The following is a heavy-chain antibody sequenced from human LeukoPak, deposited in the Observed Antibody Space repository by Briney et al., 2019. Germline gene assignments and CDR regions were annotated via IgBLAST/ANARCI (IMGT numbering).Heavy chain of an antibody. D-gene: IGHD2-21*01. CDR1: GVSISDYY. V-gene: IGHV4-59*01. CDR2: IYNSGSA. CDR3: ARGIPGDY. Sequence: PSETLSLTCKVSGVSISDYYWSWTRQPPGKGLEWIGYIYNSGSAYYSPSLKNRVTLSVDTSKNQFSLKLSSVTAADTAVYYCARGIPGDYWGQGALLTVSS. J-gene: IGHJ4*02.